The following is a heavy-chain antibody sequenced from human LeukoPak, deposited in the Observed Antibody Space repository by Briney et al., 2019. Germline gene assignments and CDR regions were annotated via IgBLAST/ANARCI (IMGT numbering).Heavy chain of an antibody. CDR2: INPSGGST. J-gene: IGHJ3*02. Sequence: GASVKVSCKASGYTFTSYYMHWVRQPPAQGLEWMGVINPSGGSTSYAQRFQGRVTMTRDTSTSTVYMELSSLRSGDTAVYYCARAPRYSYGYAFDIWGEGTMVTVSS. D-gene: IGHD5-18*01. CDR3: ARAPRYSYGYAFDI. V-gene: IGHV1-46*01. CDR1: GYTFTSYY.